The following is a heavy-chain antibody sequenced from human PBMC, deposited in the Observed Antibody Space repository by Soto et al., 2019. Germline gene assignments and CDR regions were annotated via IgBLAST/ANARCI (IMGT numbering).Heavy chain of an antibody. J-gene: IGHJ6*02. V-gene: IGHV4-30-4*08. CDR1: GDSISSDYYH. CDR2: IHHSGSI. Sequence: QVQLQQSGPGLVKPSQTLSLTCTVSGDSISSDYYHWTWIRQSPGKGLEWIGYIHHSGSILYNPYVKSRVTISVDPSKSQFSLHLTSVTAADTAVYFCAREDDGGDSLDVWGQGTTVTVSS. CDR3: AREDDGGDSLDV. D-gene: IGHD2-21*02.